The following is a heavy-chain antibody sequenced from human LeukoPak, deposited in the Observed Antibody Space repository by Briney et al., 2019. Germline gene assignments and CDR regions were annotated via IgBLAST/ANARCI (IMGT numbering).Heavy chain of an antibody. V-gene: IGHV3-48*02. CDR1: GFTFSTYG. J-gene: IGHJ4*02. CDR3: ARGHAYGDYDV. CDR2: ISSSSTI. D-gene: IGHD4-17*01. Sequence: PGGSLRLSCAASGFTFSTYGMNWVRQAPGKGLEWVSYISSSSTIDYADSVKGRFTISRDNAKNSLYLQMSSLRDDDTAVYYCARGHAYGDYDVWGLGTLVTVSS.